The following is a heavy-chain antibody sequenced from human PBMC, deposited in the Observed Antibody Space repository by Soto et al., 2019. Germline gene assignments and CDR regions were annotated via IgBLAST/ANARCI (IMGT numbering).Heavy chain of an antibody. Sequence: GGSLRLSCVASEFTFSRHWMHWVRQAPGKGLVWVSRIKSDGSSANYADSVKDRFTISRDNAKNTLYLQMNSLRAEDTAVYYCARDGEQTGDPGDYWGQGTLVTVSS. V-gene: IGHV3-74*01. CDR3: ARDGEQTGDPGDY. D-gene: IGHD7-27*01. CDR1: EFTFSRHW. J-gene: IGHJ4*02. CDR2: IKSDGSSA.